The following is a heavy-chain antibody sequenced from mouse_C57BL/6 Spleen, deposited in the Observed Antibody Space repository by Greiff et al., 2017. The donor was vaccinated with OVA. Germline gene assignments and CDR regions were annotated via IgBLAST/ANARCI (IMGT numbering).Heavy chain of an antibody. Sequence: VQLQQSGAELVRPGASVKLSCTASGFNIKDYYMHWVKQRPEQGLEWIGRIDPEDGDTEYAPKFQGKATMTADTSSNTAYLRLSSLTSEDTAVYYCTTSYDGCRRAWFAYWGQGTLVTVSA. J-gene: IGHJ3*01. CDR1: GFNIKDYY. CDR2: IDPEDGDT. V-gene: IGHV14-1*01. D-gene: IGHD2-3*01. CDR3: TTSYDGCRRAWFAY.